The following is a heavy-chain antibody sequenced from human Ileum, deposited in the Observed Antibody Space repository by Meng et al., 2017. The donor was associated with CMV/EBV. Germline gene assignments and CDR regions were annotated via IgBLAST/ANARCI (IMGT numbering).Heavy chain of an antibody. V-gene: IGHV3-20*04. CDR1: RFTFGDYG. D-gene: IGHD3-22*01. CDR2: INWNGGST. J-gene: IGHJ2*01. Sequence: GESLKISCVGSRFTFGDYGMSWVRQSPGKGLEWVSGINWNGGSTGYADSVKGRFTISRDNSINTLFLQMNSLRVEDTAVYYCASFKHQMIGGIYWYLNLWGRGTVVTVSS. CDR3: ASFKHQMIGGIYWYLNL.